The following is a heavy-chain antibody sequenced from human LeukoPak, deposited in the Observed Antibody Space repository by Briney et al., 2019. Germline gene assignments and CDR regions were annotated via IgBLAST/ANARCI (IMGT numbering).Heavy chain of an antibody. V-gene: IGHV1-2*02. Sequence: ASVKVSCKASGYTFTGYYMHWVRQVPGQGLEWMGWINPNSGGTNYAQKFQGRVTMTRDTSISTAYMELSRLRSDDTAVYYCARDMASAAAHDYWGQGTLVTVSS. CDR3: ARDMASAAAHDY. J-gene: IGHJ4*02. D-gene: IGHD6-13*01. CDR1: GYTFTGYY. CDR2: INPNSGGT.